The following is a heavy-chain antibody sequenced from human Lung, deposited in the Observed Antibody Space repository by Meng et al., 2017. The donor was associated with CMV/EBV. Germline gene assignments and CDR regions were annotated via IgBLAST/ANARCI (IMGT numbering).Heavy chain of an antibody. CDR2: FYYSGST. CDR3: ARALDTAMVTFDY. D-gene: IGHD5-18*01. Sequence: QVRLQAPGPGLVTPPTTLSPTCTVSGGSISSGDYYWSWIREPPGKGLEWIGYFYYSGSTYYNPSLKSRVTISVDTSKNQFSLKLSSVTAADTAVYYCARALDTAMVTFDYWGQGTLVTVSS. V-gene: IGHV4-30-4*08. J-gene: IGHJ4*02. CDR1: GGSISSGDYY.